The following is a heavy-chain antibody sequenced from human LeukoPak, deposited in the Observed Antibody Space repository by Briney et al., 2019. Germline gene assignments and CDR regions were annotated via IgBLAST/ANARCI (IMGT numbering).Heavy chain of an antibody. V-gene: IGHV1-8*01. CDR1: GHTFTSYD. CDR2: MNPNSGNT. Sequence: ASVKVSCKASGHTFTSYDINWVRQATGQGPEWMGWMNPNSGNTGYGQKFQGRVTMTRDTSISTAYVELRSLRSEDTAVYYCARGRLTTVTTWYYHGMDVWGQGTTVTVSS. D-gene: IGHD4-17*01. J-gene: IGHJ6*02. CDR3: ARGRLTTVTTWYYHGMDV.